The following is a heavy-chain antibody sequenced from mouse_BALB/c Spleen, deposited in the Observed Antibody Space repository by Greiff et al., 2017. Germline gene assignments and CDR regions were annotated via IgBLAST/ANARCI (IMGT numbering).Heavy chain of an antibody. D-gene: IGHD1-2*01. CDR1: GFNIKDTY. Sequence: EVKLVESGAELVKPGASVKLSCTASGFNIKDTYMHWVKQRPEQGLEWIGRIDPANGNTKYDPKFQGKATITADTSSNTAYLQLSSLTSEDTAVYYCASGDDGAYWGQGTLVTVSA. CDR2: IDPANGNT. CDR3: ASGDDGAY. J-gene: IGHJ3*01. V-gene: IGHV14-3*02.